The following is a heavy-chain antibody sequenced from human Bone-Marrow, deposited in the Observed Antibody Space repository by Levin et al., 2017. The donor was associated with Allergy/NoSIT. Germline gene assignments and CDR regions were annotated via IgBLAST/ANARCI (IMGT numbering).Heavy chain of an antibody. D-gene: IGHD3-9*01. CDR3: AREGDILTGHYDVFDI. CDR2: ITGADGNI. Sequence: ETLSLTCVASELTFKTYTMAWVRQAPGKGLEWVSSITGADGNIHYADSVKGRFTISRDNAKNSLYLQMNSLRVEDTGVYYCAREGDILTGHYDVFDIWGQGTMVTVSS. V-gene: IGHV3-21*06. CDR1: ELTFKTYT. J-gene: IGHJ3*02.